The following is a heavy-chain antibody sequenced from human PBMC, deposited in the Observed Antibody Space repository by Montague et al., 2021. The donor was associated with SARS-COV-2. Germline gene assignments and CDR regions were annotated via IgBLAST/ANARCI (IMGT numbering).Heavy chain of an antibody. J-gene: IGHJ4*02. Sequence: SETLSLTCAVYGGSFIGYYWSWFRQPPGKGLVWIGDINHSGSTNYNPPLKSRVSISVDTSKNQFSLKLRSVTAADTAVYYCARAIVDVTMLIVVMTGVEHYFDFWGQGTLVTVSS. V-gene: IGHV4-34*01. CDR2: INHSGST. D-gene: IGHD3-22*01. CDR3: ARAIVDVTMLIVVMTGVEHYFDF. CDR1: GGSFIGYY.